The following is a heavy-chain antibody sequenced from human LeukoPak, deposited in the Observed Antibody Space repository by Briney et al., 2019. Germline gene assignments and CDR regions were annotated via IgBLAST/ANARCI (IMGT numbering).Heavy chain of an antibody. J-gene: IGHJ6*02. CDR1: GGSISSGDYY. D-gene: IGHD3-10*01. V-gene: IGHV4-30-4*02. CDR2: IYYSGST. Sequence: SETLSLTCTVSGGSISSGDYYWSWIRQPPGKGLEWIGYIYYSGSTYYNPSLKSRVTISVDTSKNQFSLKLSSVTAADTAVYYCARYGSGGFGETYYYYYGMDVWGQGTTVTVSS. CDR3: ARYGSGGFGETYYYYYGMDV.